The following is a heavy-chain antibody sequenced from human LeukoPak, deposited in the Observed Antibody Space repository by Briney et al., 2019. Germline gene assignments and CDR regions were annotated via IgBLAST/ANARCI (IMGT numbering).Heavy chain of an antibody. J-gene: IGHJ6*04. CDR3: ARARCSSTSCDSQYYGMDV. CDR1: GGTFSSYA. Sequence: SVTVSCKASGGTFSSYAISWVRQAPGQGLEWMGGIIPIFGTANYAQKFQGRVTITADESTSTAYMELSSLRSEDTAVYYCARARCSSTSCDSQYYGMDVWGKGTTVTVSS. V-gene: IGHV1-69*13. D-gene: IGHD2-2*01. CDR2: IIPIFGTA.